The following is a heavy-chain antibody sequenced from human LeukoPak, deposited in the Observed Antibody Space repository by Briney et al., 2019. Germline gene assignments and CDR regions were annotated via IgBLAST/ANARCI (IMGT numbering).Heavy chain of an antibody. CDR1: GFTFSDYY. V-gene: IGHV3-11*04. CDR3: ARAHVFSQYSNGWSSWDY. D-gene: IGHD6-19*01. Sequence: KSGGSLRLSCAASGFTFSDYYMSWIRQAPGKGLEWVSYISSSGSTIYYADSVKGRFTISRDNAKKSLYLQMNSLRAEDTAVYYCARAHVFSQYSNGWSSWDYWGQGTLVTVSS. J-gene: IGHJ4*02. CDR2: ISSSGSTI.